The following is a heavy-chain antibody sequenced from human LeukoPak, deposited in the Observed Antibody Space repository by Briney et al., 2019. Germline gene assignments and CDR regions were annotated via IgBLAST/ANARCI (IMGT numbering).Heavy chain of an antibody. CDR3: AKGDIVVVPAAIPLDY. CDR1: GFTFSSYG. CDR2: IRYDGSNK. D-gene: IGHD2-2*02. V-gene: IGHV3-30*02. J-gene: IGHJ4*02. Sequence: GSLRLSCAASGFTFSSYGMHWVRQAPGKGLEWVAFIRYDGSNKYYADSVKGRFTISRDNSKNTLYLQMNSLRAEDTAVYYCAKGDIVVVPAAIPLDYWGQGTLVTVSS.